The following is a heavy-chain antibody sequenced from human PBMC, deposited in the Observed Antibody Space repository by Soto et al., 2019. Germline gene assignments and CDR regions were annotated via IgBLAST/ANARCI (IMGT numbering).Heavy chain of an antibody. J-gene: IGHJ6*03. V-gene: IGHV4-39*07. CDR2: IYYSGST. CDR3: ARRPKYSSSWQNNYYYYYYMDV. Sequence: ETLSLTSTVAGGSISSRGYYWGWIHQPPGKGLEWIGSIYYSGSTYYNPSLKSRVTISGDTSKNQFSLKLSSVTAADTAVYYCARRPKYSSSWQNNYYYYYYMDVWGKGTTVTVSS. CDR1: GGSISSRGYY. D-gene: IGHD6-13*01.